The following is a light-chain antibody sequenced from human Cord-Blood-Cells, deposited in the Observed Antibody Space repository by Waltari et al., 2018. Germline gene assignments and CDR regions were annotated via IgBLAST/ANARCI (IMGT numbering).Light chain of an antibody. CDR1: SSDVGGYNY. CDR2: DVS. V-gene: IGLV2-14*03. CDR3: SSYTSSSTYV. J-gene: IGLJ1*01. Sequence: QSALTQPASVSGSPGQSITISCTGNSSDVGGYNYVSWYQQHPGKAPKLMIYDVSNRPSGVSNRCSGSKSGNTASLTISGLQAEDEADYYCSSYTSSSTYVFGTGTKVTGL.